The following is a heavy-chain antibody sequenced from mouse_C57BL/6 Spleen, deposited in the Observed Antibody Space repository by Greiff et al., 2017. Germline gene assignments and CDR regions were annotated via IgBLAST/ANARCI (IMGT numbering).Heavy chain of an antibody. Sequence: VQLQQSGPELVKPGASVKIPCKASGYTFTDYNMDWVKQSHGKSLEWIGDINPNNGGTIYNQKFKGKATLTVDKSSSTAYMELRSLTSEDTAVYYCARSGGWLRGYYFDYWGQGTTLTVSS. CDR2: INPNNGGT. CDR1: GYTFTDYN. D-gene: IGHD2-2*01. CDR3: ARSGGWLRGYYFDY. V-gene: IGHV1-18*01. J-gene: IGHJ2*01.